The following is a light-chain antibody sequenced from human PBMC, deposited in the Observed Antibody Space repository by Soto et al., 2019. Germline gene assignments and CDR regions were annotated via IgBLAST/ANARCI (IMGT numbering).Light chain of an antibody. CDR3: QQYNNWPRT. Sequence: EIVLTQSPGTLSLSPGERATLTCTASQSVSSSYLAWYQQKPGLAPRLLIYGTSTRATGIPARFSGSGSGTEFSLTISSLQSEDSAVYFCQQYNNWPRTFGQGTKVEIK. J-gene: IGKJ1*01. CDR2: GTS. V-gene: IGKV3-15*01. CDR1: QSVSSSY.